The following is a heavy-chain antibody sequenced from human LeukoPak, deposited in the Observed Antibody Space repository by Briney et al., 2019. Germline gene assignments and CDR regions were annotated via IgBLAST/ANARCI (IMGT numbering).Heavy chain of an antibody. Sequence: GGSLRLSCAASGFTFSNSAMSWVRQAPGKGLEWVSIISSGSSAIFSADALKGRFTISRDDAKNLLYLDMNSLRAEDTAVYYCARGHTAVTRHFDFWGQGTLVTVSS. CDR3: ARGHTAVTRHFDF. J-gene: IGHJ4*02. D-gene: IGHD4-17*01. V-gene: IGHV3-21*01. CDR2: ISSGSSAI. CDR1: GFTFSNSA.